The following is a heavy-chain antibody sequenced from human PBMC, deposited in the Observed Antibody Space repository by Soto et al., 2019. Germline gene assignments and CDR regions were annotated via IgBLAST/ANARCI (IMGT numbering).Heavy chain of an antibody. CDR3: ARPSMLASGTY. Sequence: XGSLKLSCVAAGVIFRDYAMSWVRQAPGKGLEWVAAILGNGGDTGYADSVKGRFTISRDNSQNTLYLRLNSLRDEDTAVYYCARPSMLASGTYWGQETLVTVSS. CDR1: GVIFRDYA. CDR2: ILGNGGDT. D-gene: IGHD6-13*01. V-gene: IGHV3-23*01. J-gene: IGHJ4*02.